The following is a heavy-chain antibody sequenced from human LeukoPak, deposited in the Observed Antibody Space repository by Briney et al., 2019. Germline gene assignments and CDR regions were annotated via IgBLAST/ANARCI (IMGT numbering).Heavy chain of an antibody. CDR2: IYYSGST. Sequence: SETLSLTCTVSGGSISSYYWSWIRQPPGKGLEWIGYIYYSGSTNYNPSLKSRVTISVDTSKNQFSLKLSSVTAADTAVYYCARPQRGYSSKNPYYYYYYYMDVWGKGTTVTISS. CDR3: ARPQRGYSSKNPYYYYYYYMDV. J-gene: IGHJ6*03. CDR1: GGSISSYY. D-gene: IGHD6-13*01. V-gene: IGHV4-59*12.